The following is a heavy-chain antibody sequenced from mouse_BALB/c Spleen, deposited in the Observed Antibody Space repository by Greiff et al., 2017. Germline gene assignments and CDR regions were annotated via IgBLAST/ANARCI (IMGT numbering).Heavy chain of an antibody. CDR1: GFNIKDYY. Sequence: EVMLVESGAELVRSGASVKLSCTASGFNIKDYYMHWVKQRPEQGLEWIGWIDPENGDTEYAPKFQGKATMTADTSSNTAYLQLSSLTSEDTAVYYCNDMITRFAYWGQGTLVTVSA. V-gene: IGHV14-4*02. CDR2: IDPENGDT. D-gene: IGHD2-4*01. J-gene: IGHJ3*01. CDR3: NDMITRFAY.